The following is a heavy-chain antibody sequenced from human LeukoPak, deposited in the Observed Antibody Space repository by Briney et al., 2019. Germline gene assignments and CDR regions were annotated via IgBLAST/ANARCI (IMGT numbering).Heavy chain of an antibody. D-gene: IGHD1-26*01. CDR2: ISSSGST. CDR1: GDSISSGDYY. J-gene: IGHJ3*02. V-gene: IGHV4-61*02. Sequence: SQTLSLTCTVSGDSISSGDYYWSWIRQPAGKGLEWIGRISSSGSTNYNPSLKSRVTMSVDTSKNQFSLKLSSVTAADTAVYYCARGGSYSGAFDIWGQGTMVTVSS. CDR3: ARGGSYSGAFDI.